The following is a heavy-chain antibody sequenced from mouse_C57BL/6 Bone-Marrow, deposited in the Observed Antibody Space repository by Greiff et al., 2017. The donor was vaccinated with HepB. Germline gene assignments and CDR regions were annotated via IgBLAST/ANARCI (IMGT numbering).Heavy chain of an antibody. J-gene: IGHJ4*01. D-gene: IGHD3-1*01. CDR2: ISYDGSN. Sequence: EVHLVESGPGLVKPSQSLSLTCSVTGYSITSGYYWNWIRQFPGNKLEWMGYISYDGSNNYNPSLKNRISITRDTSKNQFFLKLNSVTTEDTATYYCARGRAVPLMDYWGQGTSVTVSS. V-gene: IGHV3-6*01. CDR3: ARGRAVPLMDY. CDR1: GYSITSGYY.